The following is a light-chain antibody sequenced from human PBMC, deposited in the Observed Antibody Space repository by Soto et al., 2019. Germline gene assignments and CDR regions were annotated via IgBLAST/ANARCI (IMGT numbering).Light chain of an antibody. Sequence: EIVLTQSPGTLSLSPGERATLSCRASQSVSSSYLAWYQQKPGQAPRLLIYGASTRATGIPARFSGSGSATEFTLTISSLQSEDFAVYYCQQYGSSPWTFGQGTKVDIK. CDR3: QQYGSSPWT. CDR2: GAS. V-gene: IGKV3-20*01. J-gene: IGKJ1*01. CDR1: QSVSSSY.